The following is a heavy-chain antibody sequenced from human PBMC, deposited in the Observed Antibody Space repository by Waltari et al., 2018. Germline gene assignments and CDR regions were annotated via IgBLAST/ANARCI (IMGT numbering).Heavy chain of an antibody. Sequence: QVQLVQSGAEVKKPGASVKVSCKASGYTFTSYAMHWVRQAPGQRLEWMGWINAGNGNTKYSQKFQGRVTMTRDTSASTAYMELSSLRSEDTAVYYCARSRIHCSSTSCYTEYFQHWGQGTLVTVSS. V-gene: IGHV1-3*01. CDR2: INAGNGNT. CDR3: ARSRIHCSSTSCYTEYFQH. CDR1: GYTFTSYA. D-gene: IGHD2-2*02. J-gene: IGHJ1*01.